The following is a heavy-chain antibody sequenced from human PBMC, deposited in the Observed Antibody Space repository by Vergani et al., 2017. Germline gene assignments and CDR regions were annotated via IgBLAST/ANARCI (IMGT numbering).Heavy chain of an antibody. CDR1: GFTFSNAW. D-gene: IGHD4-11*01. V-gene: IGHV3-15*01. CDR2: IKSKTDGGTT. J-gene: IGHJ6*02. Sequence: EVQLVESGGGLVKPGGSLRLSCAASGFTFSNAWMSWVRQAPGKGLEWVGRIKSKTDGGTTDYAAPVKGRFTISRDDSKNTLYLQMNSLRAEDTAVYYCARDLSDYTFASPQPLTTGAREPWSPSPQAYYYGMDVWGQGTTVTVSS. CDR3: ARDLSDYTFASPQPLTTGAREPWSPSPQAYYYGMDV.